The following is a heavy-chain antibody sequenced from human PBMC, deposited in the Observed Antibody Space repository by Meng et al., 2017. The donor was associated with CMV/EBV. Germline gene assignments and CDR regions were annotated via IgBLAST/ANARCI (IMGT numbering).Heavy chain of an antibody. Sequence: SVKVSCKASGYTHSKYVTSWVRQAPGQGLEWMGGIIPMRATTNYAQTFQGRVTITTDESTSTAYMELSSLRSEDTAVYYCARDSGGERITIFGVVIPTQCYYGMDVWGQGTTVTVSS. CDR2: IIPMRATT. CDR1: GYTHSKYV. CDR3: ARDSGGERITIFGVVIPTQCYYGMDV. D-gene: IGHD3-3*01. V-gene: IGHV1-69*05. J-gene: IGHJ6*02.